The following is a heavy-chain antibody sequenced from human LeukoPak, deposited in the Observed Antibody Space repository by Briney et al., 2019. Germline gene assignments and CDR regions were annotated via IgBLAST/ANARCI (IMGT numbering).Heavy chain of an antibody. CDR1: GFTFDDYA. V-gene: IGHV3-9*03. Sequence: GGSLRLSCAVSGFTFDDYAMHWVRQAPGKGLEWVSGISWNSGSIGYADSVKGRFTISRDNAKNSLYLQMNSLRAEDMALYYCAKGSRPDYDFWSGYSGYFDYWGQGTLVTVSS. CDR3: AKGSRPDYDFWSGYSGYFDY. D-gene: IGHD3-3*01. J-gene: IGHJ4*02. CDR2: ISWNSGSI.